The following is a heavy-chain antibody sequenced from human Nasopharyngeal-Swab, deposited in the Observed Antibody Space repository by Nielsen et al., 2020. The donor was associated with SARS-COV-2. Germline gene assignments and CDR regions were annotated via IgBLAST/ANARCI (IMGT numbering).Heavy chain of an antibody. V-gene: IGHV3-9*01. CDR2: ISWNSGSI. Sequence: GGSLRLSCAASGFTFDDYAMHWVRQAPGKGLEWVSGISWNSGSIGYADSVKGRFTISRDNAKNSLYLQMNSLRAEDTALYYCAKSHSSAPYYYYYDMDVWGQGTTVTVSS. J-gene: IGHJ6*02. CDR3: AKSHSSAPYYYYYDMDV. CDR1: GFTFDDYA. D-gene: IGHD3-22*01.